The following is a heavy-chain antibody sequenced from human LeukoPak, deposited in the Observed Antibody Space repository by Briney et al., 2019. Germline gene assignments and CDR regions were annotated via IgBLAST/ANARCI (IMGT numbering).Heavy chain of an antibody. J-gene: IGHJ4*02. CDR1: GGSISSYY. D-gene: IGHD6-6*01. CDR2: IFYSGST. V-gene: IGHV4-59*08. Sequence: TSETLSLTCTVSGGSISSYYWSWIRQPPGKGLEWIGYIFYSGSTNHNPSLKSRVTISVDTSKNQISLKLSSVTAADTAVYYCARHRSASGDYYDYWGQGALVTVSS. CDR3: ARHRSASGDYYDY.